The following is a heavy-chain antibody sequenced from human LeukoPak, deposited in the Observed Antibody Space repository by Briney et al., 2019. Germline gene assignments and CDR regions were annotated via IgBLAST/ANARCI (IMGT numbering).Heavy chain of an antibody. CDR2: ISGSGGST. Sequence: PGGSLRLSCAASGFTFSSYAMSWVRQAPGKGLEWVSAISGSGGSTYYADSVKGRFTISRDNSKNTQSLQMNSLRAEDTAVYYCLRYCSGGNCYSGGYWGQGTLVTVSS. D-gene: IGHD2-15*01. V-gene: IGHV3-23*01. CDR3: LRYCSGGNCYSGGY. J-gene: IGHJ4*02. CDR1: GFTFSSYA.